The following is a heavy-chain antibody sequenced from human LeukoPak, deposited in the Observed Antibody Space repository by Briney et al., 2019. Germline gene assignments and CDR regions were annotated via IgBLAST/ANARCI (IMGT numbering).Heavy chain of an antibody. Sequence: PGGSLRLSRAASGFTFDDYAMHWVRQAPGKGLEWVSGISWNSGSIGYADAVKGRFTISRDNAKNSLYLQMNSLRAEDTALYYCAKDAYSSSWYAFDYWGQGTLVTVSS. J-gene: IGHJ4*02. CDR2: ISWNSGSI. CDR1: GFTFDDYA. D-gene: IGHD6-13*01. V-gene: IGHV3-9*01. CDR3: AKDAYSSSWYAFDY.